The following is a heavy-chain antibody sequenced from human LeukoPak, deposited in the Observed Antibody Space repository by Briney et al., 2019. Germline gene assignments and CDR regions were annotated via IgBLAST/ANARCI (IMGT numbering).Heavy chain of an antibody. CDR2: IYYSGST. D-gene: IGHD5-12*01. J-gene: IGHJ5*02. CDR1: GGSISSGGYY. V-gene: IGHV4-31*03. CDR3: ARGGNSGYDS. Sequence: SETLSLTCTVSGGSISSGGYYWSWIRQHPGKGLEWIGYIYYSGSTYYNPSLKSRVTISVDTSKNQFSLKLSSVTAADTAVYYCARGGNSGYDSWGQGTLVTVSS.